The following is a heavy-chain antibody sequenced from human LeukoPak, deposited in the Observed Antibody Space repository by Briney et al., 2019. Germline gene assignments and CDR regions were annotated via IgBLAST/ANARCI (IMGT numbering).Heavy chain of an antibody. CDR3: ARSHRKTYYYDSSGYCYY. Sequence: GGSLRLSCAASGFTFSSYSMNWVRQAPGKGLEWVSSISSSSSYIYYADSVKGRFPISRDNAKNSLYLQMNSLRAEDTAVYYCARSHRKTYYYDSSGYCYYWGQGTLVTVSS. CDR2: ISSSSSYI. D-gene: IGHD3-22*01. V-gene: IGHV3-21*01. J-gene: IGHJ4*02. CDR1: GFTFSSYS.